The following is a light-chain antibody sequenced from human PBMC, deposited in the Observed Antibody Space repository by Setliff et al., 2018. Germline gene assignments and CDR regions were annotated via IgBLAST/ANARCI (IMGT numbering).Light chain of an antibody. CDR3: SSYTSRTTLEV. CDR2: DVN. V-gene: IGLV2-14*03. Sequence: QSALPQPASVSGSPGQSITISCTGSSSDIGAYDYVSWYQQHPGKAPKLMIYDVNNRPSGVSNRFSGSKSGNTASLTISGLQAEDEADYYCSSYTSRTTLEVFGTGTKVTVL. CDR1: SSDIGAYDY. J-gene: IGLJ1*01.